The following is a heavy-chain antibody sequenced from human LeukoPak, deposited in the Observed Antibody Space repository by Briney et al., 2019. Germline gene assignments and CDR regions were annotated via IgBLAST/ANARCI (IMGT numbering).Heavy chain of an antibody. CDR1: GFTFSSYS. CDR2: ISSSSSTI. V-gene: IGHV3-48*01. J-gene: IGHJ4*02. D-gene: IGHD1-26*01. Sequence: PGGSLRLSCAASGFTFSSYSMNWVRQAPGKGLEWVSYISSSSSTIYYADSVKGRFTISRDNAKNSLYLQMNSLRAEDTAVYYCARGGAYSGDYWGQGTLVTVSS. CDR3: ARGGAYSGDY.